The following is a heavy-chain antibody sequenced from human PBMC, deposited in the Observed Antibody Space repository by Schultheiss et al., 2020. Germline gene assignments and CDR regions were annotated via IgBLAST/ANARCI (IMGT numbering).Heavy chain of an antibody. D-gene: IGHD5-24*01. CDR1: GFTFSSYA. Sequence: GGSLRLSCAASGFTFSSYAMHWVRQAPGKGLEWVAVISYDGSNKYYADSVKGRFTISRDNSKNTLYLQMNSLRAEDTAVYYCARDRTGRWLQSYTFDYWGQGTLVNVSS. CDR2: ISYDGSNK. V-gene: IGHV3-30*04. J-gene: IGHJ4*02. CDR3: ARDRTGRWLQSYTFDY.